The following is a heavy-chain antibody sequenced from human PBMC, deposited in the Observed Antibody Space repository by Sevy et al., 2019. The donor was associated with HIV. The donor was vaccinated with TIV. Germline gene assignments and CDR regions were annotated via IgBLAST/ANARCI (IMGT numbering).Heavy chain of an antibody. CDR2: ISAYNGNT. CDR3: ARDRYDFWSGYLSRSYYYYYMDV. V-gene: IGHV1-18*04. CDR1: GYTFTSYG. D-gene: IGHD3-3*01. Sequence: ASVKVSCKASGYTFTSYGISWVRQAPGQGLEWMGWISAYNGNTNYAQKLQGRVTMTTDTSTSTAYMELRSLRSDDTAVYYCARDRYDFWSGYLSRSYYYYYMDVWGKGTTVTVSS. J-gene: IGHJ6*03.